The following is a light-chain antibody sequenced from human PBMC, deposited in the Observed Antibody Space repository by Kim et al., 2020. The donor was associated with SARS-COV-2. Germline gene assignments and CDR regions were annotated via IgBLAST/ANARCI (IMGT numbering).Light chain of an antibody. V-gene: IGKV3-15*01. Sequence: IVMTQSPATLSVSPGERATLSCRASQSVGSNLAWYQQKRGQAPRLLIYGASTRATGTPARFSGRGSGTEFTLTISSLQSEDFAVYYCQQYNNWPRTFGQGTKLEI. CDR3: QQYNNWPRT. CDR2: GAS. J-gene: IGKJ2*02. CDR1: QSVGSN.